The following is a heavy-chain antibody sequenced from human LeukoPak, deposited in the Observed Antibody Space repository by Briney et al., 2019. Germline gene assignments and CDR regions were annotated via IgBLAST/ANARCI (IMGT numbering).Heavy chain of an antibody. J-gene: IGHJ4*02. CDR1: GFTFRSHG. CDR3: AKIAFSGSYYGGFDY. V-gene: IGHV3-30*18. D-gene: IGHD1-26*01. CDR2: ISYDGNNK. Sequence: PGGSLRLSCAACGFTFRSHGMHWVRQAPGRGLEWVAVISYDGNNKYYADSVKGRFTISRGNSKSTLYLQVNSLRAEDTAVYYCAKIAFSGSYYGGFDYWGQGTLVTVSS.